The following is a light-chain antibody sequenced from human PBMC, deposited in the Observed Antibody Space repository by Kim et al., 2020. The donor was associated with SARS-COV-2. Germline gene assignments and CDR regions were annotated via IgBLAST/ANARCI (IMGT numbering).Light chain of an antibody. Sequence: DIVMTQSPDSLAVSLGERATINCKSSQSVSYSSKNKNYLAWYQQKPGQPPKLLIYWASTRESGVPDRFSGSESGTDFTLSISSLQAEDVAVYYCQQYYSTPLTFGGGTKVDIK. CDR3: QQYYSTPLT. V-gene: IGKV4-1*01. CDR1: QSVSYSSKNKNY. CDR2: WAS. J-gene: IGKJ4*01.